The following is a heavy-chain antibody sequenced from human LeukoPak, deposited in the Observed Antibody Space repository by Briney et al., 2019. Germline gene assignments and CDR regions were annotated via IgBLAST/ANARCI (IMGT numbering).Heavy chain of an antibody. CDR2: IDGNGRTT. J-gene: IGHJ4*02. CDR1: GFAFSSEW. Sequence: PGGSLRLSCAASGFAFSSEWMHWVRQAPGRGLVWISHIDGNGRTTNYGDSVRGRFTVSRDNAKNTLYLQMNSLRAEDTALYYCARRVQYYFDYWGQGTLVTVSS. CDR3: ARRVQYYFDY. V-gene: IGHV3-74*01.